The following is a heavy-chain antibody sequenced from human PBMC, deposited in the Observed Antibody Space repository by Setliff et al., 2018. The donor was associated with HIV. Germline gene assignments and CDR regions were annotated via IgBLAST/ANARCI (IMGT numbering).Heavy chain of an antibody. Sequence: PSETLSLTCTVSGGSISTYYWSWIRQPPGKGLEWIGSIYFTGSSDNNPSLKSRVTLSVDTSKHQFSLKLSSVTAADTAVYYCARVDGLYDRTIDYWGQGTLVTVSS. CDR1: GGSISTYY. J-gene: IGHJ4*02. D-gene: IGHD6-19*01. CDR3: ARVDGLYDRTIDY. CDR2: IYFTGSS. V-gene: IGHV4-59*01.